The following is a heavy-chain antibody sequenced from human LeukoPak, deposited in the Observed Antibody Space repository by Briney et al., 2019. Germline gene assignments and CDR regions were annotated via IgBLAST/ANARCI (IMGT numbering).Heavy chain of an antibody. CDR1: GFTFSSYA. CDR2: ISGSGGST. J-gene: IGHJ6*02. CDR3: AREKGYGDYGDYYGMDV. Sequence: GGSLRLSCAASGFTFSSYAMSWVRQAPGKGLEWVSAISGSGGSTYYADSVKGRFTISRDNSKNTLYLQMNSLRAEDTAVYYGAREKGYGDYGDYYGMDVWGQGTTVTVSS. D-gene: IGHD4-17*01. V-gene: IGHV3-23*01.